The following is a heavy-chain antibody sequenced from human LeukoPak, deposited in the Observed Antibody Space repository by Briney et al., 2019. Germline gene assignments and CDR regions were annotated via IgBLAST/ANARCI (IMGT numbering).Heavy chain of an antibody. CDR3: ARGYGSGSYYNWDNWFDP. D-gene: IGHD3-10*01. CDR2: INPSGGST. Sequence: GASVKVSCKASRYTFTSYYMHWVRQAPGQGLEWMGIINPSGGSTSYAQKFQGRVTMTRDMSTSTVYMELSSLRSEDTAVYYCARGYGSGSYYNWDNWFDPWGQGTLVTVSS. J-gene: IGHJ5*02. CDR1: RYTFTSYY. V-gene: IGHV1-46*01.